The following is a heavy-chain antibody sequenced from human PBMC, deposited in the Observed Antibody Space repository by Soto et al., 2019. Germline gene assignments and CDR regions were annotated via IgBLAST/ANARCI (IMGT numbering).Heavy chain of an antibody. CDR2: IRSKAYGGTT. V-gene: IGHV3-49*03. J-gene: IGHJ5*02. CDR3: TRGIYCSGGSCYSVWFDP. CDR1: GFTFGDYA. Sequence: GGSLRLSCTASGFTFGDYAMSWFRQAPGKGLEWVGFIRSKAYGGTTEYAASVKGRFTISRDDSKSIAYLQMNSLKTEDTAVYYCTRGIYCSGGSCYSVWFDPWGQGTLVTVSS. D-gene: IGHD2-15*01.